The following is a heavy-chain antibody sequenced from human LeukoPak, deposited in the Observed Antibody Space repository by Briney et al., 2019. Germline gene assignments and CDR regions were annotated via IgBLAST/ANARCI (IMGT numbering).Heavy chain of an antibody. CDR3: AGEPEGITTEWN. J-gene: IGHJ4*02. CDR1: GGTFNNYI. V-gene: IGHV1-69*04. Sequence: GSSVKVSCKTSGGTFNNYIISWVRQAPGQGLEWVGRIILILDIANYAQKFQGRVAITADTSTSTAYMELSDLGSEDTAVYFCAGEPEGITTEWNWGPGTLVTASS. CDR2: IILILDIA. D-gene: IGHD1-14*01.